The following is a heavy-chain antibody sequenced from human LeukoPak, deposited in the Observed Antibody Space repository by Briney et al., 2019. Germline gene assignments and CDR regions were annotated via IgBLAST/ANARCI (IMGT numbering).Heavy chain of an antibody. D-gene: IGHD2-2*01. CDR1: GYTFTSYD. CDR2: MNPNSGNT. CDR3: ATLWFFVVVPAAIAQNAFDI. Sequence: ASVKVSCKASGYTFTSYDINWVRQATGQGLEWMGWMNPNSGNTGYAQKFQGRVTITADTSTDTAYMELSSLRSEDTAVYYCATLWFFVVVPAAIAQNAFDIWGQGTMVTVSS. J-gene: IGHJ3*02. V-gene: IGHV1-8*01.